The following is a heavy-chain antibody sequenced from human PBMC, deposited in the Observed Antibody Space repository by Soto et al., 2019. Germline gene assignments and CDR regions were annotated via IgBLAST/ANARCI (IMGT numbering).Heavy chain of an antibody. D-gene: IGHD2-15*01. V-gene: IGHV4-31*03. CDR2: IYYTGST. Sequence: QVQLQESGPGLVKPSQTLSLTCTVSGGSISSGGYYWSWIRQHPGKGLEWIGYIYYTGSTYYNPFLKNRVNISVDTSNNQFSLRRSSVTAADTAVCYCTRVVAATHNDYWGQGTLVTVSS. J-gene: IGHJ4*02. CDR1: GGSISSGGYY. CDR3: TRVVAATHNDY.